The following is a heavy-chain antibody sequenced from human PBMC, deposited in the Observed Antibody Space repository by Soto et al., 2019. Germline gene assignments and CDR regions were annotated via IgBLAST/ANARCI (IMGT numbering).Heavy chain of an antibody. D-gene: IGHD2-21*01. CDR2: INPSGGST. Sequence: GASVKVSCKASGYTFTSYYMHWVRQAPGQGLEWMGIINPSGGSTSYAQKFQGRVTMTRDTSTSTVYMELSSLRSEDTAVYYCARAGPAGESPYYYYYYMDVWGKGTTVTVSS. CDR1: GYTFTSYY. J-gene: IGHJ6*03. V-gene: IGHV1-46*03. CDR3: ARAGPAGESPYYYYYYMDV.